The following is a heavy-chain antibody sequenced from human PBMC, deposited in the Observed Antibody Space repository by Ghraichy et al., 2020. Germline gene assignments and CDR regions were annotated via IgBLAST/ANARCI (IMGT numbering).Heavy chain of an antibody. J-gene: IGHJ5*02. CDR1: GGSFSGYY. D-gene: IGHD2-15*01. Sequence: SQTLSLTCAVYGGSFSGYYWSWIRQPPGKGLEWIGEINHSGSTNYNPSLKSRVTISVDTSKNQFSLTLSSVTAADTAVYYCARVDVVVSIGSYNWFDPWGQGTLVTVSS. CDR3: ARVDVVVSIGSYNWFDP. V-gene: IGHV4-34*01. CDR2: INHSGST.